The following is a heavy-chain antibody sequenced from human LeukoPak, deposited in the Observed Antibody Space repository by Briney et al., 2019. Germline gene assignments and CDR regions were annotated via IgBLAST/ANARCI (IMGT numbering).Heavy chain of an antibody. V-gene: IGHV4-4*09. D-gene: IGHD4/OR15-4a*01. CDR2: IYDSGST. CDR3: ARSPPRGAWFDP. CDR1: GASIRDGY. Sequence: SETLSLTCSVSGASIRDGYWSWIRQSPGKGLEWIGFIYDSGSTDYNPSLKSRVTISVDTSKNQFSLRLTSMTAADTAVYYCARSPPRGAWFDPWGQGKQVIVSS. J-gene: IGHJ5*02.